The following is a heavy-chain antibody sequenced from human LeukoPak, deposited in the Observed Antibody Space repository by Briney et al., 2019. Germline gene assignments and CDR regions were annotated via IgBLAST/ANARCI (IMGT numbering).Heavy chain of an antibody. CDR1: GFTFSSYA. Sequence: PGWSLRLSCAASGFTFSSYAMHWVGQAPGKGLEWVAVISYDGCNKYYADSVKGRFTISRDNSKNTLYLQMNSLRSEDTVVYYCARARSPSSGYLLRDHNWFDPWGQGTLVTVSS. J-gene: IGHJ5*02. CDR3: ARARSPSSGYLLRDHNWFDP. V-gene: IGHV3-30-3*01. CDR2: ISYDGCNK. D-gene: IGHD3-22*01.